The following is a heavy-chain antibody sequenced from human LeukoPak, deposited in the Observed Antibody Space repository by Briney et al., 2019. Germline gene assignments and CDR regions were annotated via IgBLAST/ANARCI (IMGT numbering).Heavy chain of an antibody. CDR2: ISWNSGSI. D-gene: IGHD6-25*01. J-gene: IGHJ4*02. CDR3: AKDSDIAAGYFDY. CDR1: GFTFDGYA. Sequence: PGGSLRLSCAASGFTFDGYAMHWHRQAPGKGLEWVSVISWNSGSIGYADSVKGRFTISRDNAKNSLYLQMNSLRAEDTALYYCAKDSDIAAGYFDYWGQGTLVTVSS. V-gene: IGHV3-9*01.